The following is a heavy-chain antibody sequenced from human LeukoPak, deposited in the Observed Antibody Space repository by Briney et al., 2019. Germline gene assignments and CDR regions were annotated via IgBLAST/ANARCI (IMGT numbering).Heavy chain of an antibody. CDR2: ISWNSGSK. CDR1: GFSFDDYA. Sequence: GGALRLSCAASGFSFDDYAMHWVRQAPGKGLEWGSGISWNSGSKGYADSVKGRFTISRDNAKNSLYLQMNSLRAEDTALYYCAKDREESSSSWYGFDYWGQGTLVTVSS. D-gene: IGHD6-13*01. V-gene: IGHV3-9*01. CDR3: AKDREESSSSWYGFDY. J-gene: IGHJ4*02.